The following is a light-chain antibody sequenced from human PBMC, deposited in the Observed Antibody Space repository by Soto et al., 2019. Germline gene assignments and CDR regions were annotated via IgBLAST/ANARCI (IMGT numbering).Light chain of an antibody. J-gene: IGKJ1*01. CDR2: ATS. Sequence: DIHMTQSPSSLSSSLGDRVTITFLASQTIISYLDWYQQKPGKAPKLLIYATSTLQSGVPSRFSGSGSGTDFSLTISSLQPDDFATYYCQQKYRNSAAFGQGTKVDIK. V-gene: IGKV1-39*01. CDR3: QQKYRNSAA. CDR1: QTIISY.